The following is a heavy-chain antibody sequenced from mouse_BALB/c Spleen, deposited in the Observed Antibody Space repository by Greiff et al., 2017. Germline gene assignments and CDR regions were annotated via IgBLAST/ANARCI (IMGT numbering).Heavy chain of an antibody. D-gene: IGHD2-2*01. CDR2: ISSGSSTI. Sequence: EVQVVESGGGLVQPGGSRTLSCAASGFTFSSFGMHWVRQAPEKGLEWVAYISSGSSTIYYADTVKGRFTISRDNPKNTLFLQMTSLRSEDTAMYYCATRGYDYDAMDYWGQGTSVTVSS. CDR3: ATRGYDYDAMDY. V-gene: IGHV5-17*02. CDR1: GFTFSSFG. J-gene: IGHJ4*01.